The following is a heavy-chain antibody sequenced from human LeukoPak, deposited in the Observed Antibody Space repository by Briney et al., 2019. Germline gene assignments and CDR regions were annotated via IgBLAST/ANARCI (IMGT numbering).Heavy chain of an antibody. V-gene: IGHV3-21*01. CDR3: ASLRITMVRGAGRTDY. J-gene: IGHJ4*02. CDR1: GFTVSSNY. Sequence: GGSLRLSCAASGFTVSSNYMSWVRQAPGKGLEWVSSISSSSSYIYYADSVKGRFTISRDNAKNSLYLQMNSLRAEDTAVYYCASLRITMVRGAGRTDYWGQGTLVTVSS. D-gene: IGHD3-10*01. CDR2: ISSSSSYI.